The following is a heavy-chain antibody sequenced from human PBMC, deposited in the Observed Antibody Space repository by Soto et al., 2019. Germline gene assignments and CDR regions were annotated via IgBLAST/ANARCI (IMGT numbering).Heavy chain of an antibody. D-gene: IGHD6-6*01. CDR1: GFTFSSYS. CDR3: AREGEDIAARPEAAYYYYYGMDV. V-gene: IGHV3-21*01. Sequence: PGGSLRLSCAASGFTFSSYSMNWVRQAPGKGLEWVSSISSSSSYIYYADSVKGRFTISRDNAKNSLYLQMNSLRAEDTAVYYCAREGEDIAARPEAAYYYYYGMDVWGQGTTVTVSS. CDR2: ISSSSSYI. J-gene: IGHJ6*02.